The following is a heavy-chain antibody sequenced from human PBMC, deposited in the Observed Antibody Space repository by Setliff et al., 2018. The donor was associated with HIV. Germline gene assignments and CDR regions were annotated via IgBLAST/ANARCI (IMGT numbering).Heavy chain of an antibody. J-gene: IGHJ5*02. D-gene: IGHD6-13*01. V-gene: IGHV4-34*01. CDR3: AREGGTGRSSWYGAYWYDP. CDR1: GGSFSGFY. CDR2: INHSGKT. Sequence: PSETLSLTCAVYGGSFSGFYWTWIRQPPGKGLEWIGDINHSGKTNYNRSLKSRVTISLDTSKNQFSLRLTPVTAADTAVYYCAREGGTGRSSWYGAYWYDPWGQGTLVTVS.